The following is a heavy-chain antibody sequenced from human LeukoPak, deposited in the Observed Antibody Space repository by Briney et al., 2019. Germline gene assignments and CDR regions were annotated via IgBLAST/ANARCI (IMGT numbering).Heavy chain of an antibody. J-gene: IGHJ4*02. V-gene: IGHV1-69*13. Sequence: SVKVSCKASGGTFSSYAISWVRQAPGQGLEWMGGIIPIFGTANYAQKFQGRVTITADESTSTAYMELSSLRSEDTAVYYCARDLNCGGGCSQQYWGQGTLVTVSS. D-gene: IGHD2-21*02. CDR2: IIPIFGTA. CDR3: ARDLNCGGGCSQQY. CDR1: GGTFSSYA.